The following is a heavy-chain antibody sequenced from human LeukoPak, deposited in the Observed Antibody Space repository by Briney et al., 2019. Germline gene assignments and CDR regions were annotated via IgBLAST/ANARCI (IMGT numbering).Heavy chain of an antibody. V-gene: IGHV1-18*01. D-gene: IGHD3-10*01. CDR3: ARSFQYYSASGSGSWFDP. CDR1: GYTFTSYG. CDR2: ISGYNGNT. Sequence: ASVKVSCKASGYTFTSYGISWVRQAPGQGLEWMGWISGYNGNTKYAQKLQGRVTMTTDTSTSTAYMELRSRRSDDTAVYYCARSFQYYSASGSGSWFDPWGQGTLVTVSS. J-gene: IGHJ5*02.